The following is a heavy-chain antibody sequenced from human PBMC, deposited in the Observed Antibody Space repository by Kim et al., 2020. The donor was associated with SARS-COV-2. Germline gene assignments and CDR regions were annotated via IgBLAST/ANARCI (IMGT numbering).Heavy chain of an antibody. CDR3: AKERIIYYYGSGSYYDY. V-gene: IGHV3-23*01. Sequence: EKHRFTISKDNAKNTLYLQMNGLRAEDTGVYYCAKERIIYYYGSGSYYDYWGQGTLVTVSS. J-gene: IGHJ4*02. D-gene: IGHD3-10*01.